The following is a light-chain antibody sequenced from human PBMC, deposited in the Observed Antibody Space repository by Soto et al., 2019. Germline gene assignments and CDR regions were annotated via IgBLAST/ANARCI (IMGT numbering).Light chain of an antibody. CDR3: SSWTSSSTYV. Sequence: QSVLTQPASVSGSPGQSITISCTGASGDIGRFNFVTWYQQHPGEAPKLMIYEVSVRPSGVSNRFSGSKSGNTASLTISGLQAEDEADYYCSSWTSSSTYVFGTGTKVTVL. J-gene: IGLJ1*01. CDR2: EVS. V-gene: IGLV2-14*01. CDR1: SGDIGRFNF.